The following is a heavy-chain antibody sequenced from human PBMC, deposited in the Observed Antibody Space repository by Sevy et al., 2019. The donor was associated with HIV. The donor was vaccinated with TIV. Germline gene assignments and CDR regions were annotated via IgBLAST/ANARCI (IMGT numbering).Heavy chain of an antibody. D-gene: IGHD6-25*01. J-gene: IGHJ4*02. Sequence: GGSQRLSCAASGFTFSSYWMNWVRQAPGKGLEWVANIKQDGSEKYYVDSVKGRFTISRDNAKNSMHLQMNSLRAEDTAVYYCARALAAAASYWGQGTLVTVSS. CDR3: ARALAAAASY. V-gene: IGHV3-7*01. CDR1: GFTFSSYW. CDR2: IKQDGSEK.